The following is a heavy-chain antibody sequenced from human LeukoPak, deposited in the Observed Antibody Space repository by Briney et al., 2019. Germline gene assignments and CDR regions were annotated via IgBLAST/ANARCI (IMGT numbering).Heavy chain of an antibody. Sequence: PGGSLRLSCAASGFTVSRNYMSWVRQAPGKGLEWVSVFYSGGSTYYADSVKGRFTISRDNSKNTLYLQMNSLRAEDTAVYYCARVPLGIAAAGHDAFDIWGQGTMVTVSS. CDR3: ARVPLGIAAAGHDAFDI. CDR2: FYSGGST. V-gene: IGHV3-53*01. J-gene: IGHJ3*02. CDR1: GFTVSRNY. D-gene: IGHD6-13*01.